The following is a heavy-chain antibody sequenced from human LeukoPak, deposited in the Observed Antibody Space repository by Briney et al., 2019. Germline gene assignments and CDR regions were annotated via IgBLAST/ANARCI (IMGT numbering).Heavy chain of an antibody. CDR1: GGSVSTYY. J-gene: IGHJ4*02. Sequence: SETLSLTCTVSGGSVSTYYWNWIRQPPGKVLEWIGYIYYSGSTNYNPSLKSRLTISVDTSNNQFSLKLSSVTAADTAVYYCASTSGYCSGGNCYSAFDYWGQGTLVTVSS. D-gene: IGHD2-15*01. V-gene: IGHV4-59*02. CDR2: IYYSGST. CDR3: ASTSGYCSGGNCYSAFDY.